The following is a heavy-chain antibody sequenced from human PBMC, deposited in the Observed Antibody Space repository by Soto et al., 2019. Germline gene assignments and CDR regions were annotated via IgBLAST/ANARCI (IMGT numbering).Heavy chain of an antibody. CDR3: ARDQKDIVVVPAAISY. J-gene: IGHJ4*02. CDR1: GFTFSSYG. V-gene: IGHV3-33*01. D-gene: IGHD2-2*02. Sequence: QPGGSLRLSCAASGFTFSSYGMHWVRQAPGKGLEWVAVIWYDGSNKYYADSVKGRFTISRDNSKNTLYLQMNSLRAEDTAVYYCARDQKDIVVVPAAISYWGQGTLVTVSS. CDR2: IWYDGSNK.